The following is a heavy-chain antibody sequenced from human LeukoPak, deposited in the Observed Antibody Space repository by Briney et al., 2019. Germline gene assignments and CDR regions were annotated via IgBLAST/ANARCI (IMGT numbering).Heavy chain of an antibody. CDR3: AKEEDTVMVI. CDR1: GGTFSSYA. CDR2: IIPILGIA. V-gene: IGHV1-69*04. Sequence: ASVKVSCKASGGTFSSYAISWVRQAPGQGLEWMGRIIPILGIANYAQKFQGRVTITADKSTSTAYMELSSLRAEDTAVYYCAKEEDTVMVIWGQGTLVTVSS. J-gene: IGHJ4*02. D-gene: IGHD5-18*01.